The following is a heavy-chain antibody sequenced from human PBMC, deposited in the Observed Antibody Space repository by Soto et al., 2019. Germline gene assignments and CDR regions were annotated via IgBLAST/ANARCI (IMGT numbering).Heavy chain of an antibody. Sequence: QITLKESGPTLVKPTQTLTLTCSFSGFSLSTIGVGVGWIRQSPGKALEWFAIIYWDNDKRYSPSLKSRVTITKDTSKNQVVLTVTNMDPVDTGTSYCARSLWFGELHWGQGALVTVSS. CDR1: GFSLSTIGVG. V-gene: IGHV2-5*02. D-gene: IGHD3-10*01. CDR2: IYWDNDK. J-gene: IGHJ4*02. CDR3: ARSLWFGELH.